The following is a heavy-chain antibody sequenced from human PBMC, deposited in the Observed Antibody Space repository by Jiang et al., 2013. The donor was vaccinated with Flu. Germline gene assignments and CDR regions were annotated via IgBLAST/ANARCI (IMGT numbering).Heavy chain of an antibody. CDR3: ARRCSGGSCYFLDAFDV. V-gene: IGHV1-69*01. D-gene: IGHD2-15*01. Sequence: SGAEVKKPGSSVKVSCKASGGTFSSYAISWVRQAPGQGLEWMGGIIPIFGTANYAQKFQGRVTITADESTSTAYMELSSLRSEDTAVYYCARRCSGGSCYFLDAFDVWAKGQWSPSLQ. CDR1: GGTFSSYA. J-gene: IGHJ3*01. CDR2: IIPIFGTA.